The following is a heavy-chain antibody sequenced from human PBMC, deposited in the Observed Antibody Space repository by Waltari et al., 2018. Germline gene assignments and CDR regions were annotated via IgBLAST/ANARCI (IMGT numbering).Heavy chain of an antibody. CDR1: GFTFSTYW. CDR2: MPSDGSRT. V-gene: IGHV3-74*01. D-gene: IGHD2-15*01. Sequence: VQLVESGGGLVQPGGSLRLSCEASGFTFSTYWMCWVRQVPGKGLVWVSTMPSDGSRTRYADSVKGRFTISRDNAKNTLYLQTNSLRAEDTAVYYCASHRPGGYGMDVWGHGTTVTVSS. CDR3: ASHRPGGYGMDV. J-gene: IGHJ6*02.